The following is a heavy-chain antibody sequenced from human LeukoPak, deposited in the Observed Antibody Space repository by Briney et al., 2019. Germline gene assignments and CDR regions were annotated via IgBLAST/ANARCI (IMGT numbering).Heavy chain of an antibody. CDR1: GYTFTSYG. J-gene: IGHJ4*02. CDR3: AVIRAIDDYFDY. Sequence: ASVKVSCKASGYTFTSYGISWVRQAPGQGLEWVGWISAYNGNTNYAQKLQGRVTMTTDTSTSTAYMELRSLRSDDTAVYYCAVIRAIDDYFDYWGQGTLVTVSS. V-gene: IGHV1-18*01. CDR2: ISAYNGNT. D-gene: IGHD3-16*02.